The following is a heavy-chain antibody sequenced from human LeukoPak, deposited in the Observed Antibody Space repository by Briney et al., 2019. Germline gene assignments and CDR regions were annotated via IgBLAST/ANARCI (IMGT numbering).Heavy chain of an antibody. CDR3: ARDRLGATGHWRIDV. CDR2: IYNRGTT. V-gene: IGHV4-4*07. CDR1: GGSFSSYY. Sequence: ASETLSLTCTVSGGSFSSYYWTWIRQPAGKGLEWIGRIYNRGTTNYRPSLESRVTMSLDTSKNRFSLSLSSVTAADTAVYYCARDRLGATGHWRIDVWGRGTLVTVSS. J-gene: IGHJ2*01. D-gene: IGHD1-26*01.